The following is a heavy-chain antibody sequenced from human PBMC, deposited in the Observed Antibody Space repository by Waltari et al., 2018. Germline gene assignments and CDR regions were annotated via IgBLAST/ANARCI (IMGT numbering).Heavy chain of an antibody. CDR2: MKKYGSST. V-gene: IGHV3-74*03. J-gene: IGHJ3*01. CDR1: GVTLSRSW. CDR3: ARAGLLGAFDV. Sequence: EVHLVESGGGLVQPGGSLRLSCAASGVTLSRSWIHWVRQSPGKGLMWCSRMKKYGSSTVYADSVKGRFTISRDDAKNTVSLQMNNLSAEDTALYYCARAGLLGAFDVWGQGTMVTVSS. D-gene: IGHD2-15*01.